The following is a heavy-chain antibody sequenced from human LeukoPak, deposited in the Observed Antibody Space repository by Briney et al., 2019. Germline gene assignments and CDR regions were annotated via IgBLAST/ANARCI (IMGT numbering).Heavy chain of an antibody. CDR2: IYYSGST. J-gene: IGHJ4*02. D-gene: IGHD2-2*02. Sequence: PSETLSLTCTVSGGSISSSSYYWGWIRQPPGKGLGWIGSIYYSGSTYYNPSLKSRVTISVDTSKNQFSLKLSSVTAADTAVYYCARGPSTILFNYWGQGTLVTVSS. CDR3: ARGPSTILFNY. CDR1: GGSISSSSYY. V-gene: IGHV4-39*01.